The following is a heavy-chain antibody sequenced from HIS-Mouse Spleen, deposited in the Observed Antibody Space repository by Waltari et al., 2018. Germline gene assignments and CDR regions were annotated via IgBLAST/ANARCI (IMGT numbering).Heavy chain of an antibody. D-gene: IGHD6-13*01. J-gene: IGHJ2*01. CDR1: GGSISSSSYY. CDR2: IYYSGST. Sequence: QLQLQESGPGLVKPSETLSLTYTVSGGSISSSSYYWGWIRQPPGKGLEWFGIIYYSGSTYYNPSPKSRVTISVDTSKNQFSLKLSSVTAADTAVYYCAREIPYSSSWYDWYFDLWGRGTLVTVSS. V-gene: IGHV4-39*07. CDR3: AREIPYSSSWYDWYFDL.